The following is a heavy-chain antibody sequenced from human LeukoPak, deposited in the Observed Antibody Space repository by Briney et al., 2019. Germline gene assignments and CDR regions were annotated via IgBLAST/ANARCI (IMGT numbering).Heavy chain of an antibody. V-gene: IGHV3-30*02. CDR3: AKSTLTSRVDWFDP. D-gene: IGHD3-3*01. CDR1: GFTFSSYG. CDR2: IRYDGSNK. J-gene: IGHJ5*02. Sequence: QPGGSLRLSCAASGFTFSSYGMHWVRQAPGKGLEWVAFIRYDGSNKYYADSVKGRFTMSRDNSKNTLFLQMNSLRAEDTAVYYCAKSTLTSRVDWFDPWGQGTLVTVSS.